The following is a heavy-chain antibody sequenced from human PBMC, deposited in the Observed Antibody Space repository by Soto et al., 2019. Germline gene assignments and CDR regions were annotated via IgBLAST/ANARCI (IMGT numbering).Heavy chain of an antibody. D-gene: IGHD5-12*01. Sequence: GSLRLSCAASGFTFNNFAMHWVRQAPGKGLEWVAFISYDGTYKYYADSVRGRFTVYRDNSKSTLFLQMNSLKFEDTAVYVCANEVDVAFSSLQYGMDVWGQGTTVTVSS. CDR1: GFTFNNFA. V-gene: IGHV3-30*14. J-gene: IGHJ6*02. CDR3: ANEVDVAFSSLQYGMDV. CDR2: ISYDGTYK.